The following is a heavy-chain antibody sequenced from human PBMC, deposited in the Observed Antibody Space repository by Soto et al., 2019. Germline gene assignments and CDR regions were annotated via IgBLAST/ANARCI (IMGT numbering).Heavy chain of an antibody. Sequence: KPSETLSLTCTISGASISSSYWSWIRQPPGKGLEWIGYIYYSETTNYNPSLKTRLSISIDTSNSQFSLRLTSVTAADTAMYYCARGELILDSWGQGTLVTVSS. J-gene: IGHJ5*01. CDR3: ARGELILDS. CDR1: GASISSSY. V-gene: IGHV4-59*01. CDR2: IYYSETT. D-gene: IGHD1-7*01.